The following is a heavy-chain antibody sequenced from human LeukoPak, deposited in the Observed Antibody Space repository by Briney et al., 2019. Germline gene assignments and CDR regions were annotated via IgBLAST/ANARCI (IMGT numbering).Heavy chain of an antibody. CDR3: ARSEDYCSGGSCYAH. D-gene: IGHD2-15*01. CDR2: ITGSSNFI. Sequence: GGSLRLSCASSGFIFRTYSLNWVRQAPGKGLEWVSSITGSSNFIYYADAVKGRFTISRDNAKNSLFLQMNSLRAEDTAMYYCARSEDYCSGGSCYAHWGQGTVDTVSS. V-gene: IGHV3-21*06. J-gene: IGHJ4*02. CDR1: GFIFRTYS.